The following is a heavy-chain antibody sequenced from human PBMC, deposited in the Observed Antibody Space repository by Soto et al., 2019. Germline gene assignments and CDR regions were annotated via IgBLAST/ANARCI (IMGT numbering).Heavy chain of an antibody. Sequence: GRSLRLSCAASGFTFSSYAMSWVRQAPGKGLEWVSAISGSGGSTYYADSVKGRFTISRDNSKNTLYLQMNSLRAEDTAVYYCAKFLVVVAAHTIFDYWGQGTLVTVSS. CDR2: ISGSGGST. CDR1: GFTFSSYA. J-gene: IGHJ4*02. CDR3: AKFLVVVAAHTIFDY. D-gene: IGHD2-15*01. V-gene: IGHV3-23*01.